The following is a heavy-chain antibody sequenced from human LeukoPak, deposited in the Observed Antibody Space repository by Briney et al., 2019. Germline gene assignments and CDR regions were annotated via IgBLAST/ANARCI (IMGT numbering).Heavy chain of an antibody. CDR1: GYSISSGYY. D-gene: IGHD1-26*01. J-gene: IGHJ3*02. Sequence: SETLSLTCTVSGYSISSGYYWGWIRQPPGKGLEWIGSIYHSGSTYYNPSLKSRFTISVDTSKNQFSLKLSSVTAADTAVYYCARDFNSWEAEREDAFDIWGQGTMVTVSS. V-gene: IGHV4-38-2*02. CDR2: IYHSGST. CDR3: ARDFNSWEAEREDAFDI.